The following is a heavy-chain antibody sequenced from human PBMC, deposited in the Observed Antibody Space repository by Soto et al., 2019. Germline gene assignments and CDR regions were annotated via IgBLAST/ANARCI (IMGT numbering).Heavy chain of an antibody. CDR1: GYIFTSFD. J-gene: IGHJ4*02. D-gene: IGHD2-2*01. CDR2: MNPNSGGT. V-gene: IGHV1-2*02. CDR3: ARTHCSSTRCYVGSWDY. Sequence: ASVKVSCKASGYIFTSFDINWVRQAPGHAPEWMGWMNPNSGGTSYAQNFQGRVTMTRDTSTSTAYMELSSLRSDDTAVYYCARTHCSSTRCYVGSWDYWGQGTLVTVSS.